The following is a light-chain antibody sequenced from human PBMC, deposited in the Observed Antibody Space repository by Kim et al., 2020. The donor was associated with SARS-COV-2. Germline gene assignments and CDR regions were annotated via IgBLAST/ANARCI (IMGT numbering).Light chain of an antibody. Sequence: ASVGDRVNIACRASQSISSWLAWYQQKPGKAPKLLIYKASSLESGVPSRFSGSGAGTEFTLTISSLQADDFATYYCQQYKSYPWTFGQGTNVDIK. CDR3: QQYKSYPWT. V-gene: IGKV1-5*03. CDR2: KAS. CDR1: QSISSW. J-gene: IGKJ1*01.